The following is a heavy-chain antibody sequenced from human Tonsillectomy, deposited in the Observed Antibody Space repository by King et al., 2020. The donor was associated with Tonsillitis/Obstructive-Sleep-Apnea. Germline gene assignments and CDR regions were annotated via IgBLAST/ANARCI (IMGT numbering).Heavy chain of an antibody. Sequence: VQLVQSGGGVVQPGRSLRLSCAESGFTFSNYGMHWVRQPPGKGLEWVALIWNDGNNEYYANSVKGRFTTYRDNSKNMMYLQMNSLRAEDTAVYYWARDTGRAGGGRFDDWGQGTLVTVSS. CDR3: ARDTGRAGGGRFDD. CDR2: IWNDGNNE. V-gene: IGHV3-33*01. J-gene: IGHJ4*02. CDR1: GFTFSNYG. D-gene: IGHD6-19*01.